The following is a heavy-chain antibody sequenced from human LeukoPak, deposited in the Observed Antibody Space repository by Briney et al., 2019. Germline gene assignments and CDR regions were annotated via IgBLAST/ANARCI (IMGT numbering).Heavy chain of an antibody. J-gene: IGHJ4*02. CDR1: GFTFKKYW. V-gene: IGHV3-7*01. CDR3: ARDIYYDSSGYYGSVY. D-gene: IGHD3-22*01. CDR2: IKEDGSET. Sequence: PGGSLRLSCAASGFTFKKYWMNWVRQVPGKGLECLANIKEDGSETYYADSVKGRFTISRDNPKNLLFLQINSLRAEDTAVYYCARDIYYDSSGYYGSVYWGQGTLVTVSS.